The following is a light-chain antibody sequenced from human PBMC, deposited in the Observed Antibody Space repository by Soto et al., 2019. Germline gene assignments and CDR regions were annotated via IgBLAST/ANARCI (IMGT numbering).Light chain of an antibody. CDR2: DAS. Sequence: IQMTQSTSTLSAAVGDRVTITCRASQSISEWLAWYQQKPGKAPKLLIFDASSLESGVPSRFSGSGSGTEFTLTISSLHADDVATYYCQQYNSYSRTFGQGTKVDIK. V-gene: IGKV1-5*01. CDR1: QSISEW. CDR3: QQYNSYSRT. J-gene: IGKJ1*01.